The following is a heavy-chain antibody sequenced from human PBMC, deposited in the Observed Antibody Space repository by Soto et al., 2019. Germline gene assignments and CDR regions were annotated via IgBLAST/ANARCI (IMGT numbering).Heavy chain of an antibody. V-gene: IGHV5-51*01. CDR2: IYPGDSDT. D-gene: IGHD3-10*01. CDR1: GYRFSSYW. J-gene: IGHJ4*02. Sequence: PGESLKISCKGSGYRFSSYWIGWVRQMPVKGLEWMGVIYPGDSDTKYSPAFQGQVTISADKSINTAYLQWSSLKASDTAMYYCARRGMVSSSDRFFDSWGQGTLVTVSS. CDR3: ARRGMVSSSDRFFDS.